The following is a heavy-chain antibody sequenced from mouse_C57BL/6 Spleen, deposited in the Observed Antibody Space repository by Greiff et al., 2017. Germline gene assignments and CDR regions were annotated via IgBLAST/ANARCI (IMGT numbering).Heavy chain of an antibody. D-gene: IGHD1-1*01. J-gene: IGHJ3*01. CDR2: ISYDGSN. CDR1: GYSITSGYY. CDR3: ARDYYGSSPWFAY. V-gene: IGHV3-6*01. Sequence: VQLKESGPGLVKPSQSLSLTCYVTGYSITSGYYWNWIRQFPGNKLEWMGYISYDGSNNYNPSLNNRISITRDTSKNQFFLKLNSVTTEDTATYFCARDYYGSSPWFAYWGQGTLVTVSA.